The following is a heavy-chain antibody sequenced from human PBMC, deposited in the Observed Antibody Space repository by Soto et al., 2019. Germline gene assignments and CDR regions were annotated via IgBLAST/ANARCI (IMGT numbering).Heavy chain of an antibody. J-gene: IGHJ4*02. CDR3: AKDAAAAGTFDY. Sequence: QVQLVESGGGVVQPGGSLRLSCTTSGFTFSSYAMQWVRQGPGKGLEWVAVVSSDGNTKFYADSVKGRFTISRDNSKNTVYLQMNSLRVEDTAIYYCAKDAAAAGTFDYWGQGTLVTVSS. CDR1: GFTFSSYA. D-gene: IGHD6-13*01. CDR2: VSSDGNTK. V-gene: IGHV3-30*18.